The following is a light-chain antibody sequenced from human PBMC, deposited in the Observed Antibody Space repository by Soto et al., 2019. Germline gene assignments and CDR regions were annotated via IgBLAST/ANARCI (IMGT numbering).Light chain of an antibody. CDR1: SSDVGSYNR. Sequence: QSALTQPPSVSGSPGQSVTISCTGTSSDVGSYNRVSWYQQPPGTAPKLMIYEVSNRPSGVHDRFSGSKSGNTASLTISGLQAEDEADYYCSSYTSSSTVVFGGGTKVTVL. V-gene: IGLV2-18*02. J-gene: IGLJ2*01. CDR3: SSYTSSSTVV. CDR2: EVS.